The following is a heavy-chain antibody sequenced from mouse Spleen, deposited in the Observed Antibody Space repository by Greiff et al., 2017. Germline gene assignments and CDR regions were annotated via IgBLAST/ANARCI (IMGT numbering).Heavy chain of an antibody. CDR2: IYPGSGST. CDR1: GYTFTSYW. CDR3: ARKPNYRYGGYFDV. D-gene: IGHD2-14*01. J-gene: IGHJ1*01. V-gene: IGHV1-55*01. Sequence: QVQLQQPGAELVKPGASVKMSCKASGYTFTSYWITWVKQRPGQGLEWIGDIYPGSGSTNYNEKFKSKATLTVDTSSSTAYMQLSSLTSEDSAVYYCARKPNYRYGGYFDVWGAGTTVTVSS.